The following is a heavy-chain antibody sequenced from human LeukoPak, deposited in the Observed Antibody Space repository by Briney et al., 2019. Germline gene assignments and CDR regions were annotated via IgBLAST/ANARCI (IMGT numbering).Heavy chain of an antibody. CDR2: IVVGSGNT. Sequence: SVKVSCKASGFTFTSSAMQWVRQARGQRLEWIGWIVVGSGNTNYAQKFQERVTITRDMSTSTAYMELSSLRSEDTAVYYCARAHQYYYDSSGYHRSFDYWGQGTLVTVSS. CDR3: ARAHQYYYDSSGYHRSFDY. J-gene: IGHJ4*02. CDR1: GFTFTSSA. D-gene: IGHD3-22*01. V-gene: IGHV1-58*02.